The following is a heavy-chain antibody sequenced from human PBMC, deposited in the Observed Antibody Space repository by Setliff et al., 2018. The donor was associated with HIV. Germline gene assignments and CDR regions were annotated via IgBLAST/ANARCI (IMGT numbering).Heavy chain of an antibody. CDR3: TREFHRGIPDYFDS. D-gene: IGHD2-2*02. CDR2: INPSGSS. CDR1: GDSVNGYY. V-gene: IGHV4-4*07. J-gene: IGHJ4*02. Sequence: SETLSLTCTVSGDSVNGYYWSWIRQPAGKGLEWVGRINPSGSSSYNPSLNSRVAVSLDTSKNQFSLKLSSVTAADTAVYYCTREFHRGIPDYFDSWGQGILVTVSS.